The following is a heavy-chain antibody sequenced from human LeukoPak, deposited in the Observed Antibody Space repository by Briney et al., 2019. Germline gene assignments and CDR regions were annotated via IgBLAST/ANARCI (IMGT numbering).Heavy chain of an antibody. V-gene: IGHV4-4*09. J-gene: IGHJ6*03. CDR1: GGSISSYY. Sequence: PSETLSLTCTVSGGSISSYYWSWIRQPPGKGLEWIGYIYTSGSTNYNPSLKSRVTTSVDTSKNQFSLKLTSVTAADTAVYYCARGAFYYYYMDVWGKGTTVTVSS. CDR2: IYTSGST. CDR3: ARGAFYYYYMDV. D-gene: IGHD1-26*01.